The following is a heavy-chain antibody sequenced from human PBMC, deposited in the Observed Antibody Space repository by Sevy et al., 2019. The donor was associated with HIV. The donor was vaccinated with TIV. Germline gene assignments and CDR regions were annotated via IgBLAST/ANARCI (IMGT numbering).Heavy chain of an antibody. Sequence: SETLSLTCTVSGGSFGSSSYYWNWIRQPAGKGLEWIGRIYTSGTTNYNPSLKSRVTMSVDTSKNQFSLKLSSVTAADTAVYYCAGWIAVAAFDYWGHGNLVTVSS. CDR1: GGSFGSSSYY. J-gene: IGHJ4*01. CDR3: AGWIAVAAFDY. CDR2: IYTSGTT. D-gene: IGHD6-19*01. V-gene: IGHV4-61*02.